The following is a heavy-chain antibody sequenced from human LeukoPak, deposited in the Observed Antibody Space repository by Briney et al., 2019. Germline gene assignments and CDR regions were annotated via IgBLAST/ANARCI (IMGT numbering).Heavy chain of an antibody. CDR2: ISANTGNT. J-gene: IGHJ4*02. V-gene: IGHV1-18*03. D-gene: IGHD5-18*01. CDR1: GYXFSTYG. CDR3: AREDSATVDY. Sequence: ASVKVSCTASGYXFSTYGITWVRQAPGQGLEWMGWISANTGNTNYAQRLQGRVTMTTDTPTSTAYMELRSLRPDDMAVYYCAREDSATVDYWGQGTLVTVSS.